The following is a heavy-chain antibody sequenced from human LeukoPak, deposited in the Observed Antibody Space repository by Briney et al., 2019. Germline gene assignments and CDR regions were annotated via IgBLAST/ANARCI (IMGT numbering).Heavy chain of an antibody. CDR3: AKEVYYYGSGSSDY. CDR2: ISGSGGST. J-gene: IGHJ4*02. V-gene: IGHV3-23*01. CDR1: GFTFSSYA. D-gene: IGHD3-10*01. Sequence: GGSLRLSCAASGFTFSSYAMSWVRQAPGKGLEWVSAISGSGGSTYYADSVKGRFTTSRDNSKNTLYLQMNSLRAEDTAVYYCAKEVYYYGSGSSDYWGQGTLVTVSS.